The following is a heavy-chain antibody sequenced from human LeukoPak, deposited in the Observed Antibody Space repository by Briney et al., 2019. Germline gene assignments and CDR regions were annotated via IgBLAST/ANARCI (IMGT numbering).Heavy chain of an antibody. CDR1: GGSIRSYY. J-gene: IGHJ4*02. CDR3: ARGSDWGFRFYFDY. CDR2: INHSGST. D-gene: IGHD7-27*01. Sequence: SETLSLTCTVSGGSIRSYYWSWIRQPPGKGLEWSGEINHSGSTNYNPSLKSRVTISVDTSKNQFSLKLNSVTAADTAVYYCARGSDWGFRFYFDYWGQGTLVTVSS. V-gene: IGHV4-34*01.